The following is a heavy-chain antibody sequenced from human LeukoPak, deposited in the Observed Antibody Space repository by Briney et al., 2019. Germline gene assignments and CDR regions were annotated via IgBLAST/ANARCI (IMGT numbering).Heavy chain of an antibody. D-gene: IGHD2-15*01. CDR1: GYTFTDFY. Sequence: ASVKVSCKASGYTFTDFYIHWVRQAPGRGLEWVGWINPNSGGTNYAQTFQGRVTMTRDTSISAAYMELSRLKSDDTAVYFCARGYCGGGSCYSGDYWGQGTLVAVS. CDR2: INPNSGGT. CDR3: ARGYCGGGSCYSGDY. J-gene: IGHJ4*02. V-gene: IGHV1-2*02.